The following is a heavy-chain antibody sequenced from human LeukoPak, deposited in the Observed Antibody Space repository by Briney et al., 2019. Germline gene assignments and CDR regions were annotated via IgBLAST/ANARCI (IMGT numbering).Heavy chain of an antibody. CDR3: AKDLDFTTSPYYFDY. Sequence: GGSLRLSCTASGFTFSSYAMNWVRQAPGKGLEWVAGISAGGSFTYYADSVKGRFTISRDNSRNTLYMQMNRLRADDTAVYYCAKDLDFTTSPYYFDYCGQGTLVTASS. V-gene: IGHV3-23*01. CDR2: ISAGGSFT. CDR1: GFTFSSYA. D-gene: IGHD1-26*01. J-gene: IGHJ4*02.